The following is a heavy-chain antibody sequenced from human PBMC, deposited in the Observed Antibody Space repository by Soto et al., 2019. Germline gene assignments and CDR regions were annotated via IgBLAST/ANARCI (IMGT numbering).Heavy chain of an antibody. CDR1: GFTFSSYA. V-gene: IGHV3-23*01. Sequence: GGSLRLSCAASGFTFSSYAMSWVRQAPGKGLEWVSAISGSGGSTYYADSVKGRFTISRDNSKNTLYLQMNSLRAEDTAVYYCAKDSGYSSGWCPDYWGQGTLVTVSS. CDR2: ISGSGGST. J-gene: IGHJ4*02. D-gene: IGHD6-19*01. CDR3: AKDSGYSSGWCPDY.